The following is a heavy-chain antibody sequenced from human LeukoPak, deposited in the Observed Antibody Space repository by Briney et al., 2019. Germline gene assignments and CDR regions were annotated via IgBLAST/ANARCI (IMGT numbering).Heavy chain of an antibody. D-gene: IGHD3-10*01. CDR3: ARTRYYYGSRSYGAPYYLDY. CDR1: GGSISSNSYY. V-gene: IGHV4-39*01. CDR2: IYYSGST. J-gene: IGHJ4*02. Sequence: PSETLSLTCTVSGGSISSNSYYWGWIRQPPGKGLEWIGSIYYSGSTYYNPSLKNRLTISVDTSKNQFSLKLSSVTAADTAVYYCARTRYYYGSRSYGAPYYLDYWGQGTLVTVSS.